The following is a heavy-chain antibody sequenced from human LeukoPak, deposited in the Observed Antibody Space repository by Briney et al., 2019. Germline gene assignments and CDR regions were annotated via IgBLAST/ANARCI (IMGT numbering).Heavy chain of an antibody. V-gene: IGHV3-64D*06. CDR3: VKDPQYYGSGSWVLEY. CDR1: GFTFSSYA. Sequence: GGSLRLSCSASGFTFSSYAMHWVRQAPGKGLEYVSAISSNGGSTYYADSVKDRFTISRDNSKNTLYLQMSSLRAEDTAVYYCVKDPQYYGSGSWVLEYWGQGTLVTVSS. J-gene: IGHJ4*02. D-gene: IGHD3-10*01. CDR2: ISSNGGST.